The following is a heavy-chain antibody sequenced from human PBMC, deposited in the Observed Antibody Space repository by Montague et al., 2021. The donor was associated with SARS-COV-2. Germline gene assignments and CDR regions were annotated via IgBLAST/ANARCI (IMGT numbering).Heavy chain of an antibody. D-gene: IGHD2-2*01. V-gene: IGHV3-48*02. Sequence: SLRLSCAASGFTFSGYSMNWVRQAPGKGLEWVSHISSSSSTIYYADSVKGRFTISRDNAKNSLYLQMNSLRDEDTAVYSCARERGYCSSTSCYGDFYYGMDVWGQGTTVTVSS. J-gene: IGHJ6*02. CDR2: ISSSSSTI. CDR1: GFTFSGYS. CDR3: ARERGYCSSTSCYGDFYYGMDV.